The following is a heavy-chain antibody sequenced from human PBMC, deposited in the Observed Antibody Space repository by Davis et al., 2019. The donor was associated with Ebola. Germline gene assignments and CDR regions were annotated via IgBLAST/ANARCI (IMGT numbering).Heavy chain of an antibody. Sequence: GESLKISCQGSGNGFNSYWIGWVRQKPGKGLEWMGSIYPYDSDTAYSPSFQGQVTLSADKSINTAYLQWSSLKASDTAIYYCARRQWLRLGGAMDVWGQGTTVTVSS. V-gene: IGHV5-51*01. CDR1: GNGFNSYW. CDR3: ARRQWLRLGGAMDV. CDR2: IYPYDSDT. J-gene: IGHJ6*01. D-gene: IGHD5-12*01.